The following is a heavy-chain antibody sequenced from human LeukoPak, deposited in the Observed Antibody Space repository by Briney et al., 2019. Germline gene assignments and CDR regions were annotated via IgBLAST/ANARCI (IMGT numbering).Heavy chain of an antibody. CDR2: ISSGGGSM. J-gene: IGHJ4*02. V-gene: IGHV3-48*03. Sequence: GGSLRLSCAASGFTFSSYEMNWVRQAPGKGLDWISYISSGGGSMHYADSVKGRFTISRDNAKNSLYLQLNSLRAEDTAVYYCARYRGSGWVPLDYWGQVTLVTVSS. CDR3: ARYRGSGWVPLDY. CDR1: GFTFSSYE. D-gene: IGHD6-25*01.